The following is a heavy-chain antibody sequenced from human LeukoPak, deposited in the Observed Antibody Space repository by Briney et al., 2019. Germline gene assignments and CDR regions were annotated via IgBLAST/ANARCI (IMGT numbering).Heavy chain of an antibody. V-gene: IGHV4-39*07. J-gene: IGHJ4*02. CDR2: IYYSGST. Sequence: SETLSLTCTVSGGSISSSSYYWGWIRQPPGKGLEWIGSIYYSGSTYYNPSLKSRVTISVDTSKNQFSLKLSSVTAADTAVYYWARVIGGYGDYLDYGAQETLVTVP. CDR3: ARVIGGYGDYLDY. CDR1: GGSISSSSYY. D-gene: IGHD6-13*01.